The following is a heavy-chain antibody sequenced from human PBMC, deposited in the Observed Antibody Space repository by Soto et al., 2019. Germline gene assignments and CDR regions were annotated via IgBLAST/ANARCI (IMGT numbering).Heavy chain of an antibody. CDR1: GYTFTSYD. Sequence: WASVKVSCKASGYTFTSYDINWVRQATGQGLEWMGWMNPNSGNTGYAQKFQGRVTMTRNTSISTAYMELSSLRSEDTAVYYCARIYYYGSGSYPDAFDIWGQGTMVTVSS. J-gene: IGHJ3*02. V-gene: IGHV1-8*01. CDR3: ARIYYYGSGSYPDAFDI. D-gene: IGHD3-10*01. CDR2: MNPNSGNT.